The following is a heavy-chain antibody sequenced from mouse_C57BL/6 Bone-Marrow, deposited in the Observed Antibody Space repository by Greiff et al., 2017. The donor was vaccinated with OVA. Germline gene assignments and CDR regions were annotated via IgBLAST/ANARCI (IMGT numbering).Heavy chain of an antibody. J-gene: IGHJ3*01. CDR1: GYTFTSYD. Sequence: VQLQQSGPELVKPGASVKLSCKASGYTFTSYDINWVKQRPGQGLEWIGWIYPRDGSPKYNEKFKGKATLTVDTSSSTAYMELHSLTSEDSAVYFCARGGNDGYSFFAYWGQGTLVTVSA. CDR2: IYPRDGSP. V-gene: IGHV1-85*01. CDR3: ARGGNDGYSFFAY. D-gene: IGHD2-3*01.